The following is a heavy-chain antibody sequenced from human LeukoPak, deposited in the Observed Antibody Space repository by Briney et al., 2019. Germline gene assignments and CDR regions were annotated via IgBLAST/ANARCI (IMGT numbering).Heavy chain of an antibody. CDR3: ARGSRELYYFDY. CDR2: IYYSGST. CDR1: GDSISSYY. Sequence: PSETLSLTCAVSGDSISSYYWSWIRPPPGEGLEWIGYIYYSGSTKYHPSLKSRVTISVDASKTQFSLKLNSVTAADTAVYYCARGSRELYYFDYWGQGTLVTVSS. V-gene: IGHV4-59*01. J-gene: IGHJ4*02. D-gene: IGHD1-7*01.